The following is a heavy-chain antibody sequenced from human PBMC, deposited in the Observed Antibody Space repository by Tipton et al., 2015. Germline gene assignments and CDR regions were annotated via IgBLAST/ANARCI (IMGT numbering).Heavy chain of an antibody. V-gene: IGHV4-31*03. CDR2: LYENGTT. J-gene: IGHJ6*02. D-gene: IGHD3-22*01. CDR1: GGSISSGAYY. CDR3: ARGPLNYEMSGYYTGVVRYVMYV. Sequence: TLSLTCTVSGGSISSGAYYWTWIRQHPGKGLKWIGCLYENGTTYSNPSLKSRVTISLDMSKNQFSLKLSSVTAADTAVYYCARGPLNYEMSGYYTGVVRYVMYVWGQG.